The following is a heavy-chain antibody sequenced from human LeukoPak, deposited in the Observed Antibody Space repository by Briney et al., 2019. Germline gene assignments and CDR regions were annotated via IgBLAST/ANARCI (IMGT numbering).Heavy chain of an antibody. D-gene: IGHD1-14*01. J-gene: IGHJ4*02. CDR3: AKGHTDSGTGFDC. CDR1: GFTFSSYE. Sequence: GGSLRLSCAASGFTFSSYELNWVRQAPGKGLEWVSGISGSGTTTYYADSVRGRFTISRDNSKNTLYLQMHSLRVEDAAVYYCAKGHTDSGTGFDCWGQGTLVTVSS. CDR2: ISGSGTTT. V-gene: IGHV3-23*01.